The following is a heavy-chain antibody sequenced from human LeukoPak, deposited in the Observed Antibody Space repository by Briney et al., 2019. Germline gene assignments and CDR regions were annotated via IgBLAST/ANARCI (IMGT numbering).Heavy chain of an antibody. V-gene: IGHV1-24*01. D-gene: IGHD6-6*01. Sequence: ASVKVSCKVSGYTLTELSMHWVRQAPGKGLEWMGGFDPEDGETIYAQKFQGRVTMTEDTSTDTAYMELSSLRSEDTAVYYWARMGRERYSSSGYFDYWGQGTLVTVSS. CDR1: GYTLTELS. CDR3: ARMGRERYSSSGYFDY. J-gene: IGHJ4*02. CDR2: FDPEDGET.